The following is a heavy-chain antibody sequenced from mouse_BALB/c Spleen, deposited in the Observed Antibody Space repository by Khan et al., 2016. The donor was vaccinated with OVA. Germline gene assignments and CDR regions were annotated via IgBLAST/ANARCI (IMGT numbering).Heavy chain of an antibody. V-gene: IGHV1S41*01. D-gene: IGHD1-1*02. CDR2: IVPGSDST. CDR1: GYTFTSYW. J-gene: IGHJ2*01. CDR3: ARAMGGKVPLDY. Sequence: DLVKPGASVKLSCRASGYTFTSYWINWIKQRPGQCLEWIGRIVPGSDSTYYNEMFKGKATLTVDTSSSTAYIQLSSLSSEDSAVYFCARAMGGKVPLDYWGQGTTLTVSS.